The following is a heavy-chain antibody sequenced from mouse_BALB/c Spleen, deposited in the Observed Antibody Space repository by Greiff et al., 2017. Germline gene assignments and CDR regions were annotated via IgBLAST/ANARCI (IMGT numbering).Heavy chain of an antibody. CDR1: GFTFSSYT. CDR3: ARQAYYYGSSPTAY. J-gene: IGHJ3*01. CDR2: ISNGGGST. V-gene: IGHV5-12-2*01. D-gene: IGHD1-1*01. Sequence: EVMLVESGGGLVQPGGSLKLSCAASGFTFSSYTMSWVRQTPEKRLEWVAYISNGGGSTYYPDTVKGRFTISRDNAKNTLYLQMSSLKSEDTAMYYCARQAYYYGSSPTAYWGQGTLVTVSA.